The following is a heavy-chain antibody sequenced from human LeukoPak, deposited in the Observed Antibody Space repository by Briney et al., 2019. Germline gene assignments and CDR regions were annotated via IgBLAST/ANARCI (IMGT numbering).Heavy chain of an antibody. J-gene: IGHJ5*02. Sequence: GGSLRLSCAASGYTFSSYWMSWVRQAPGKGLEWVANIKQDGSEKYYVDSVKGRFTISRDNAKNSLYLQMNSLRAEDTAVYYCAREVGYCSGGSCYRWFDPWGQGTLVTVSS. D-gene: IGHD2-15*01. CDR3: AREVGYCSGGSCYRWFDP. V-gene: IGHV3-7*01. CDR2: IKQDGSEK. CDR1: GYTFSSYW.